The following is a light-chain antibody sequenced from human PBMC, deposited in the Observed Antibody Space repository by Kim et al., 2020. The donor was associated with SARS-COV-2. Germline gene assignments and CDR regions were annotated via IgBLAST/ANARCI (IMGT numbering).Light chain of an antibody. V-gene: IGLV2-23*02. Sequence: GQSLTISCTGTSSDVGSYYLVAGYQQHTGKAPKVMIYEVSKLPSGLSNRFSGSKSGNTASLTISGLQAEDEADYYCCSYAGSYTWVFGRGTKVTVL. J-gene: IGLJ3*02. CDR2: EVS. CDR3: CSYAGSYTWV. CDR1: SSDVGSYYL.